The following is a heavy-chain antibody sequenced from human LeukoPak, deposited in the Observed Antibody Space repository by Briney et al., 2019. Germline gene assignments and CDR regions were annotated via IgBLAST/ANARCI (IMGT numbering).Heavy chain of an antibody. D-gene: IGHD6-19*01. Sequence: GGSLRLSCAASGFTFSSYSMNWVRQAPGKGLEWVSYISGSSSTIYYADSVKGRFTISRDNAKNSLYLQMNSLRAEDTAVYYCARDWEIAVAGRGAFDIWGQGTMVTVSS. CDR2: ISGSSSTI. J-gene: IGHJ3*02. CDR3: ARDWEIAVAGRGAFDI. CDR1: GFTFSSYS. V-gene: IGHV3-48*01.